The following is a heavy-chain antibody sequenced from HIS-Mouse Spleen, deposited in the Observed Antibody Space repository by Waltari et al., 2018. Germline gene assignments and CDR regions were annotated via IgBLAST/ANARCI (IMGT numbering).Heavy chain of an antibody. CDR3: ARDRSSGGSSTSYYYYYGMDV. CDR2: IYYSGST. J-gene: IGHJ6*02. D-gene: IGHD2-2*01. Sequence: QLQLQESGPGLVKPSETLSLTCTVSGGSISSSSYYWGGIRQPPGKGLGWIGSIYYSGSTYYNPSLKSRVTISVDTSKNQFSLKLSSVTAADTAVYYCARDRSSGGSSTSYYYYYGMDVWGQGTTVTVSS. CDR1: GGSISSSSYY. V-gene: IGHV4-39*07.